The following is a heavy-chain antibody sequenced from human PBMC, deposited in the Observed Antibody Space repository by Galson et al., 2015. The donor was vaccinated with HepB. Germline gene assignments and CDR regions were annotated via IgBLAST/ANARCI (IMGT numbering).Heavy chain of an antibody. CDR3: VRWGSFDS. D-gene: IGHD3-16*01. V-gene: IGHV3-48*01. CDR2: IGKTSRGI. CDR1: GFNFSAYS. Sequence: SLRLSCAASGFNFSAYSMNWVRQAPGEGLQWVSYIGKTSRGIYYTDSVKGRFTISRDNAKNSVTLQMNSLRVEDTAVYYCVRWGSFDSWGQGTLVIASS. J-gene: IGHJ4*02.